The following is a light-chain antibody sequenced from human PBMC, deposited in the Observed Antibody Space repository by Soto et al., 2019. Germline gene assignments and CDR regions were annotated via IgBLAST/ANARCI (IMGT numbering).Light chain of an antibody. V-gene: IGKV3-20*01. J-gene: IGKJ1*01. CDR3: QQSETYPRT. Sequence: EIVLTQSPGTLSLSPGERATLSCRASQSVSSNYLAWYQQKRGQAPRLLIYGASSRATGIPTRFSGSGSGKDFTITISRLEPEDCEVYYCQQSETYPRTCGQRTKVE. CDR2: GAS. CDR1: QSVSSNY.